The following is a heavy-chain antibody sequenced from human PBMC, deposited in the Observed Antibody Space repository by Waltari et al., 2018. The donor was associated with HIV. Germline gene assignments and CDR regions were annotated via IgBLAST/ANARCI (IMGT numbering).Heavy chain of an antibody. D-gene: IGHD6-19*01. V-gene: IGHV3-23*01. CDR1: GFTFSNYA. CDR2: ISGSSTST. CDR3: AKDLAVASEDY. J-gene: IGHJ4*02. Sequence: EVQLLESGGGLVQPGLSLRLSCAASGFTFSNYAMSGVGRAPGRGLEWVSSISGSSTSTYYADSVKGRLTISRDNSRNTLYLQMNSLRAEDTAVYYCAKDLAVASEDYWGQGTLVTVSS.